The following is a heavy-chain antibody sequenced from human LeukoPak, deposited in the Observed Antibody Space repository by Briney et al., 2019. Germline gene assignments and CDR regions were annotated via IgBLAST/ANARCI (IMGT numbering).Heavy chain of an antibody. CDR2: IYHSGST. CDR3: ARVETIELSVDY. Sequence: TASETLSLTCTVSGGSISSGPYYWIWIRQPPGKGLEWIGYIYHSGSTYYNPSLKSRVTISVDRSKNQFSLKLSSVTAADTAVYYCARVETIELSVDYWGQGTLVTVSS. CDR1: GGSISSGPYY. V-gene: IGHV4-30-2*01. J-gene: IGHJ4*02. D-gene: IGHD2/OR15-2a*01.